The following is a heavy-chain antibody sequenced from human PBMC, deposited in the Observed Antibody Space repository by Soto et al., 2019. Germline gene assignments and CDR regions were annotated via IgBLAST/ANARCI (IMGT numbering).Heavy chain of an antibody. Sequence: SETLSLTCAVSSGSISSSNWWSWVRQPPGKGLEWIGEIYHSGSTNYNPSLKSRVTISVDKSKNQFSLKLSSVTAADTAVYYCAIFKDYGEHHYFDYWGQGTLVPVSS. D-gene: IGHD4-17*01. CDR1: SGSISSSNW. J-gene: IGHJ4*02. CDR2: IYHSGST. V-gene: IGHV4-4*02. CDR3: AIFKDYGEHHYFDY.